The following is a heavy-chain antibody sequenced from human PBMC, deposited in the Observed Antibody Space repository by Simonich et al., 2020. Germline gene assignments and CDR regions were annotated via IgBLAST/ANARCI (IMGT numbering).Heavy chain of an antibody. CDR2: IISSGSTL. CDR3: ARHYYGDYYFDY. D-gene: IGHD4-17*01. V-gene: IGHV3-48*03. CDR1: GFTLSSYE. J-gene: IGHJ4*02. Sequence: EVQLVESGGGLVQPGGSLRLSCAASGFTLSSYELNWVRQVPGRGLECVSDIISSGSTLYYADYVKGRFTISRDNAKNSLYLQMHSLRAEDTAVYYCARHYYGDYYFDYWPGNPGHRLL.